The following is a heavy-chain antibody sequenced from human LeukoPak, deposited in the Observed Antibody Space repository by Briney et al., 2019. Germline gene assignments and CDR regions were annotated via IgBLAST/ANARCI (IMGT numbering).Heavy chain of an antibody. CDR1: GGSISSGDYY. D-gene: IGHD4-11*01. V-gene: IGHV4-61*02. CDR3: AAHSNYVDY. J-gene: IGHJ4*02. CDR2: IYTTGST. Sequence: PSETLSLTCTVSGGSISSGDYYWSWIRQPAGKGLEWIGRIYTTGSTNYNPSLKSRVTISADTSKNQFSLKLSSVTAADTAVYYCAAHSNYVDYWGQGTLVTVSS.